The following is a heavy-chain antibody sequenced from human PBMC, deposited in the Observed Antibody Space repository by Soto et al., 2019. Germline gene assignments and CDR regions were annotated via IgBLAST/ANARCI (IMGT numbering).Heavy chain of an antibody. CDR3: AREKVMVNDY. CDR2: MNTNSGNT. J-gene: IGHJ4*02. D-gene: IGHD5-18*01. Sequence: QVQLVQSGAEVKKPGASVKVSCKASRYTFTRYDINWVRQATGQGLEWMGWMNTNSGNTGDAQKFQGRVTMTRNTSISTAYMELSSVRSEDTAVYYCAREKVMVNDYWGQGTLVTVSS. CDR1: RYTFTRYD. V-gene: IGHV1-8*01.